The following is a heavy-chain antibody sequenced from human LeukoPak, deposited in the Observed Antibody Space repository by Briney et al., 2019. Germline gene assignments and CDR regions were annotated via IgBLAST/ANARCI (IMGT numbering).Heavy chain of an antibody. V-gene: IGHV3-23*01. J-gene: IGHJ4*02. CDR3: AKDHLGSASPSLFDY. CDR2: ISGSGGST. CDR1: GFTFSNCA. Sequence: SGGSLRLSCAASGFTFSNCAMTWVRQAPGKGLEWVSAISGSGGSTYYADSVKGRFTISRDNSKNTVYLQMNSLRAEDTAVYYCAKDHLGSASPSLFDYWGQGTLVTVS. D-gene: IGHD3-10*01.